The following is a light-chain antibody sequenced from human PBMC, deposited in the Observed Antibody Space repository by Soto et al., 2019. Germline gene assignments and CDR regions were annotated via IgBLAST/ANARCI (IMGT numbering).Light chain of an antibody. V-gene: IGKV1-5*01. J-gene: IGKJ1*01. CDR1: QNINNW. Sequence: DIQITQSPCTLSASVGDRVTITCRASQNINNWIAWYQQKPGKAPKFLIYDASTLESGVPSRFSGSGFGTEFSLTISSLQPDDFGSYYCQHMRTFGQGTKVDIK. CDR3: QHMRT. CDR2: DAS.